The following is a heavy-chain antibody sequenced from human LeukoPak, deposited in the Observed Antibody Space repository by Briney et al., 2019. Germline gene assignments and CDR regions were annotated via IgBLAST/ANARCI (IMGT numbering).Heavy chain of an antibody. J-gene: IGHJ6*03. CDR2: IYYSGST. V-gene: IGHV4-30-4*08. Sequence: PSETLSLTCAVYGGSFSGYYWSWIRQPPGKGLEWIGYIYYSGSTYYNPSLKSRVTISVDTSKNQFSLKLSSVTAADTAVYYCARAYIDYMDVWGKGTTVTVSS. CDR3: ARAYIDYMDV. CDR1: GGSFSGYY.